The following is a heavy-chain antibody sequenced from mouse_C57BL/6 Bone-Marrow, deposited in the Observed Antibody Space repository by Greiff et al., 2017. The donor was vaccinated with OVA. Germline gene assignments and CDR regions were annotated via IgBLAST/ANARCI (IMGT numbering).Heavy chain of an antibody. V-gene: IGHV6-6*01. D-gene: IGHD2-3*01. CDR3: TRDDGYYVPFAY. CDR2: IRNKANNHAT. J-gene: IGHJ3*01. Sequence: EVKLVESGGGLVQPGGSMKLSCAASEFTFSDAWMDWVRQSPEKGLEWVAEIRNKANNHATYYAESVKGRFTISRDDSKSSVYLQMNSLRAEDTGIYYCTRDDGYYVPFAYWGQGTLVTVSA. CDR1: EFTFSDAW.